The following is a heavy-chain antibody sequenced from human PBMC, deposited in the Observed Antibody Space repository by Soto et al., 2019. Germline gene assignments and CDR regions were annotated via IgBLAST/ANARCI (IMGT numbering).Heavy chain of an antibody. CDR3: ARQPIRGVPRASYCYGMDV. D-gene: IGHD3-10*01. Sequence: GESLKISCKGSGYSFTSYWIGWVRQMPGKGLEWMGIIYPGDSDTRYSPSFQGQVTISADKSISTVYLQWSSLKASDTAMYYCARQPIRGVPRASYCYGMDVWGQGTTVTVSS. CDR2: IYPGDSDT. J-gene: IGHJ6*02. CDR1: GYSFTSYW. V-gene: IGHV5-51*01.